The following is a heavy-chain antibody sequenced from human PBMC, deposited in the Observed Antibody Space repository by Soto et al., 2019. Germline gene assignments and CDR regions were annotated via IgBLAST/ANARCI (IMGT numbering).Heavy chain of an antibody. CDR3: AKVSVVVLAAGDWFDP. J-gene: IGHJ5*02. D-gene: IGHD2-15*01. V-gene: IGHV3-23*01. Sequence: GGSLRLSCAASGFSFSTHAMSWVRQAPGKGLEWVSGISGNSGSTYYADPVKGRFTVSRDNSKNTVYLQMNSLRGDDTAVYYCAKVSVVVLAAGDWFDPWGQGTLVTVSS. CDR2: ISGNSGST. CDR1: GFSFSTHA.